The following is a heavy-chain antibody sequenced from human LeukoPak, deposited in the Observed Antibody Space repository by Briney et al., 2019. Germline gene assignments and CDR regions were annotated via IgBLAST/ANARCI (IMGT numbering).Heavy chain of an antibody. CDR3: ARDATPDGIIFDY. CDR2: IRSSSGTT. D-gene: IGHD3-16*01. Sequence: PGGSLRLSCAASGFTFSNYVMSWVRQAPGKGLEWVSGIRSSSGTTYYADSVKGRFAISRDNSKNTLYLQMNSLRAEDTAVYYCARDATPDGIIFDYWGQGTLVTVSS. J-gene: IGHJ4*02. CDR1: GFTFSNYV. V-gene: IGHV3-23*01.